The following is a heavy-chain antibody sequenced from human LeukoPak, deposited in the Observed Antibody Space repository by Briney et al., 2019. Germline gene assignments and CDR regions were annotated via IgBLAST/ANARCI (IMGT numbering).Heavy chain of an antibody. Sequence: SETLSLTCAVYGWSLSGYYWSWIRQPPGKGLEWIGEINHSGSTKYNPNLRGRVTISVDTSKIKFTMKLTTVTAADTAVNYCAGAGCSGGSCYSGRGKGGRFDRWGQGTLVTVSS. J-gene: IGHJ5*02. CDR1: GWSLSGYY. D-gene: IGHD2-15*01. CDR2: INHSGST. CDR3: AGAGCSGGSCYSGRGKGGRFDR. V-gene: IGHV4-34*01.